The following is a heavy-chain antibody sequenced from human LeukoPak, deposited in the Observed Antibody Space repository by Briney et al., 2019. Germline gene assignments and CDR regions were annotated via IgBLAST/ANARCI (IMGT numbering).Heavy chain of an antibody. CDR2: IKQDGSEK. V-gene: IGHV3-7*01. CDR1: GFTFSSYW. D-gene: IGHD6-19*01. Sequence: GGPLRLSCAASGFTFSSYWMGWVRQAPGRGLEWVANIKQDGSEKNYVDSVKGRLTISRDNAKNSLYLQMNSLRAEDTAVYYCAREYSSGWQNWFDPWGQGTLVTVSS. J-gene: IGHJ5*02. CDR3: AREYSSGWQNWFDP.